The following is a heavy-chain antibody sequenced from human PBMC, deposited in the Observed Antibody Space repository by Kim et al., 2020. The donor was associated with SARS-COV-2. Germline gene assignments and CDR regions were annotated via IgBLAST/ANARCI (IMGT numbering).Heavy chain of an antibody. D-gene: IGHD2-21*01. CDR2: IYYSGST. Sequence: SETLSLTCTVSGGSISSYYWSWIRQPPGKGLEWIGYIYYSGSTNYNPSLKSRVTISVDTSKNQFSLKLSSVTAADTAVYYCAREEKHPSWFDPWGQGTLVTVSS. V-gene: IGHV4-59*12. CDR1: GGSISSYY. J-gene: IGHJ5*02. CDR3: AREEKHPSWFDP.